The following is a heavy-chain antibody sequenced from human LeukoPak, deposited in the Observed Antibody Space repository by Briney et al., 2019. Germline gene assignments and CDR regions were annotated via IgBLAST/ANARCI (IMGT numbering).Heavy chain of an antibody. Sequence: SETLSLTCAVSGGSISSGGYSWSWIRQPPGKGLEWIGYIYHSGGTYYNPSLKSRVTISVDRSKNQFSLKLSSVTAADTAVYYCARDYGYCSSTSCPHDAFDIWGQGTMVTVSS. J-gene: IGHJ3*02. CDR2: IYHSGGT. CDR1: GGSISSGGYS. CDR3: ARDYGYCSSTSCPHDAFDI. V-gene: IGHV4-30-2*01. D-gene: IGHD2-2*01.